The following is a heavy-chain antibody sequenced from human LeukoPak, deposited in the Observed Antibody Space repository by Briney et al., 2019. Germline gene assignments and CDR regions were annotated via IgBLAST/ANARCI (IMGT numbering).Heavy chain of an antibody. CDR1: GDSISSYY. CDR2: IHYSGST. CDR3: ARLPNPGIAAAGRSWFDP. J-gene: IGHJ5*02. Sequence: PSETLSLTCTVSGDSISSYYWSWIRQPPGKGLEWIGYIHYSGSTNYNPSLKSRVTISVDTSKNQFSLKLSSVTAADTAVYYCARLPNPGIAAAGRSWFDPWGQGTLVTVSS. V-gene: IGHV4-59*08. D-gene: IGHD6-13*01.